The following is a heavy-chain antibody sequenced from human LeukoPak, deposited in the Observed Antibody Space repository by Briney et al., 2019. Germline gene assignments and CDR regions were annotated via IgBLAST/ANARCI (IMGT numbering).Heavy chain of an antibody. V-gene: IGHV3-11*01. D-gene: IGHD4-17*01. J-gene: IGHJ4*02. CDR3: AKDRRDGDFFDY. Sequence: PGGSLRLSCAASGFTFSDYYMSWIRQAPGKGLEWVSYISSSGSTIYYADSVKGRFTISRDNAKNSLYLQMNSLRAEDTAVYYCAKDRRDGDFFDYWGQGTLVTVSS. CDR1: GFTFSDYY. CDR2: ISSSGSTI.